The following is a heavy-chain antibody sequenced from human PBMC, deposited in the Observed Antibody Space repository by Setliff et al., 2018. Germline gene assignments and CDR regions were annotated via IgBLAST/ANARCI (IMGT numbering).Heavy chain of an antibody. CDR3: VREGVHSRSSTDYRYYMDV. V-gene: IGHV1-69*05. D-gene: IGHD6-6*01. CDR1: GGTFSSYG. Sequence: ASVKVSCKASGGTFSSYGISWVRQAPGQGLEWMGGTIPMFGTTNYARKFQGRVTIITDESTSTAYVQLSSLGSEDTAVYYCVREGVHSRSSTDYRYYMDVWGKGTTVTVSS. J-gene: IGHJ6*03. CDR2: TIPMFGTT.